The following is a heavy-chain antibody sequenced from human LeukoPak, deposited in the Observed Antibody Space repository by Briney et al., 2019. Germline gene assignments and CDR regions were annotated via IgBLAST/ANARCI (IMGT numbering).Heavy chain of an antibody. J-gene: IGHJ4*02. CDR3: ARGGRDTAMVLDY. D-gene: IGHD5-18*01. Sequence: SETLSLTCTVSGGSISSYSWSWIRQPPGKGLEWIGYIYYSGSTNYNPSLKSRVTISVDTSKNQFSLKLSSVTAADTAVYYCARGGRDTAMVLDYWGQGTLVTVSS. CDR1: GGSISSYS. CDR2: IYYSGST. V-gene: IGHV4-59*01.